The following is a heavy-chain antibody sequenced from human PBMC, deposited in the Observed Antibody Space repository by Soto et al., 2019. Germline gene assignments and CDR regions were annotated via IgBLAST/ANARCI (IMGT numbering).Heavy chain of an antibody. Sequence: EAQLLESGGDLVQPGGSLRLSCAASEFSFDNYAMSWVRQAPGKGLDWVSSITYPGVSTYYADSVMGRFTISRDNSKDTLYLQMNSLRAEDTAVYYCAKASVWYPYFDSWGQGTLFTVSS. J-gene: IGHJ4*02. V-gene: IGHV3-23*01. CDR2: ITYPGVST. CDR3: AKASVWYPYFDS. D-gene: IGHD6-13*01. CDR1: EFSFDNYA.